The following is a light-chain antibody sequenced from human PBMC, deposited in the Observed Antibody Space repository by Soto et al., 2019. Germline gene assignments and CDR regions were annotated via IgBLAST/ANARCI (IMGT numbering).Light chain of an antibody. CDR1: QSIASY. J-gene: IGKJ4*01. Sequence: DIQMTQSPSSLSASVGDTVTITCRASQSIASYLNWYQHKPGKAPKLLIYATSSFPGGVPSRFSGSGSGTDFTLTISSLQPEDFASYHCQQSYSTPLTFGGGTKVEIK. CDR3: QQSYSTPLT. CDR2: ATS. V-gene: IGKV1-39*01.